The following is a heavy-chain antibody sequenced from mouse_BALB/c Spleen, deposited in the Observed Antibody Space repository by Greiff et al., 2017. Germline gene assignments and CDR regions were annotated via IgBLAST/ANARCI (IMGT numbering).Heavy chain of an antibody. CDR2: INPSTGYT. D-gene: IGHD2-1*01. Sequence: VQLQESGAELAKPGASVKMSCKASGYTFTSYWMHWVKQRPGQGLEWIGYINPSTGYTEYNQKFKDKATLTADKSSSTAYMQLSSLTSEDSAVYYCARTLYYHAMDYWGQGTSVTVSS. CDR1: GYTFTSYW. CDR3: ARTLYYHAMDY. J-gene: IGHJ4*01. V-gene: IGHV1-7*01.